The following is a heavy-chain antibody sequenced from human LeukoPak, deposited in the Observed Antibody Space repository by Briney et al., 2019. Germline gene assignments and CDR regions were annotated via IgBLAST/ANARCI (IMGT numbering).Heavy chain of an antibody. CDR1: GFTFSSYS. V-gene: IGHV3-21*01. CDR2: ISSSSSYI. J-gene: IGHJ4*02. D-gene: IGHD3-22*01. CDR3: ARVEGYDSSGYYGD. Sequence: GGSLRLSCAASGFTFSSYSMNWVRQAPGKGLEWVSAISSSSSYIYYADSVKGRFTISRDNAKNSLYLQMNSLRAEDSAVYYCARVEGYDSSGYYGDWGQGTLVTVSS.